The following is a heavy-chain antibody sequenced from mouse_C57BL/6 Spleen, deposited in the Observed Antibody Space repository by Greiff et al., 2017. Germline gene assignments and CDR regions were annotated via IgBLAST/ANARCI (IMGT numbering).Heavy chain of an antibody. CDR3: ARRGGSYYFDY. Sequence: VKLQQPGAELVRPGSSVKLSCKASGYTFTSYWMHWVKQRPIQGLEWIGNIDPSDSETHYNQKFKDKAALTVDKSSSTAYMQLSSLTSEDSAVYDCARRGGSYYFDYWGQGTTLTVSS. CDR2: IDPSDSET. J-gene: IGHJ2*01. D-gene: IGHD1-1*02. CDR1: GYTFTSYW. V-gene: IGHV1-52*01.